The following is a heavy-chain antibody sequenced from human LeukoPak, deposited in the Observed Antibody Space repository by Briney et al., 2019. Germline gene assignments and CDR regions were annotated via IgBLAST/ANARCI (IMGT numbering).Heavy chain of an antibody. D-gene: IGHD3-22*01. V-gene: IGHV4-31*03. CDR3: ARGSDDSSGYSKYYFDY. J-gene: IGHJ4*02. CDR1: GGSISSGGYY. Sequence: PSQTLSLTCTVSGGSISSGGYYWSWIRQHPGKGLEWIGYIYYSGSTNYNPSLKSRVTISVDTSKNQFSLKLSSVTAAGTAVYYCARGSDDSSGYSKYYFDYWGQGTLVTVSS. CDR2: IYYSGST.